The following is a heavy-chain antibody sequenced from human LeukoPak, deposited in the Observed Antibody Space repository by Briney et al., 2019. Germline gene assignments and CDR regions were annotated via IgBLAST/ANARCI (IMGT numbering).Heavy chain of an antibody. CDR1: GYTFTSYD. J-gene: IGHJ3*02. D-gene: IGHD1-26*01. CDR2: MNPNSGNT. V-gene: IGHV1-8*03. CDR3: ARGVDEVGATKDDAFDI. Sequence: ASVKVSCKASGYTFTSYDINWVRQATGQGLEWMGWMNPNSGNTGYAQKFQGRVTITRNTSISTAYMELSSLRSGDTAVYYCARGVDEVGATKDDAFDIWGQGTMVTVSS.